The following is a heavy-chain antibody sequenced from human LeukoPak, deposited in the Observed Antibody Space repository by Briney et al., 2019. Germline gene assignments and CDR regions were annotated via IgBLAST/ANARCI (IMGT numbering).Heavy chain of an antibody. V-gene: IGHV3-48*02. CDR2: ISSSGSPT. Sequence: PGGSLRLSCAASGFTFSSYHMNWVRQAPGKGLEWVSYISSSGSPTHYADSVKGRFTISRGNAKNSLYLQMTSLGDEDTAVYYCARVYYYDSSGYHNDAFDIWGQGTMVTVSS. J-gene: IGHJ3*02. CDR3: ARVYYYDSSGYHNDAFDI. D-gene: IGHD3-22*01. CDR1: GFTFSSYH.